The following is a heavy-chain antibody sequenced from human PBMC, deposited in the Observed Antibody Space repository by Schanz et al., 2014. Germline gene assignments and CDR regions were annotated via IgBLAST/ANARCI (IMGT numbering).Heavy chain of an antibody. CDR1: GFNFGSHG. Sequence: VQLVASGGGVVQPGRSLRLSCAASGFNFGSHGMHWVRQAPGKGLEWVAVISYDGSFKNYADSVRGRFTVSRDNSKNTLYLQLNSLRAEDTAVYYCARDFHGYGPHLDYWGQGSLVTVSS. V-gene: IGHV3-30*03. D-gene: IGHD5-12*01. CDR3: ARDFHGYGPHLDY. CDR2: ISYDGSFK. J-gene: IGHJ4*02.